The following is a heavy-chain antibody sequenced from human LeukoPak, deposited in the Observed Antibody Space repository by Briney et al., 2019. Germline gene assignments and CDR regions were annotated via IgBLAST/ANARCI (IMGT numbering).Heavy chain of an antibody. CDR3: ARDTQHYYDSSGYYSL. D-gene: IGHD3-22*01. J-gene: IGHJ4*02. CDR2: IYYSGST. V-gene: IGHV4-59*12. Sequence: SETLSLTCTVSGGSISPYYWSWIRQPPGKGLEWIGSIYYSGSTYYNPSLKSRVTISVDTSKNQFSLKLSSVTAADTAVYYCARDTQHYYDSSGYYSLWGQGTLVTVSS. CDR1: GGSISPYY.